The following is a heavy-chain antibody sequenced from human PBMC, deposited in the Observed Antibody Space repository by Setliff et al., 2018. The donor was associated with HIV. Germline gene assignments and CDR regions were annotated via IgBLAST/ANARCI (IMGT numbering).Heavy chain of an antibody. CDR2: AHPEDSDT. V-gene: IGHV5-51*01. CDR3: ARHVGDTFDI. CDR1: GYSFTNNW. J-gene: IGHJ3*02. D-gene: IGHD3-16*01. Sequence: GESLKISCKGSGYSFTNNWIGWVRQMPGKGLEWMGIAHPEDSDTRYNPSFQGQVTMSTNKSISTAYLQWNSLKASDTAMYYCARHVGDTFDIWGQGTMVTVSS.